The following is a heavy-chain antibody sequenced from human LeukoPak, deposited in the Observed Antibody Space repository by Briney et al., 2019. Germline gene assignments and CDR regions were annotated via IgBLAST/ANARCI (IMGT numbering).Heavy chain of an antibody. Sequence: GGSLRLSCAASGFTFSTYAMSWVRQAPGKGLEWVAVISYDGSNKYYADSVKGRFTISRDNSKNTLYLQMNSLRAEDTAVYYCARGHRSVVVVAATPFWFDPWGQGTLVTVSS. D-gene: IGHD2-15*01. CDR1: GFTFSTYA. V-gene: IGHV3-30-3*01. CDR2: ISYDGSNK. CDR3: ARGHRSVVVVAATPFWFDP. J-gene: IGHJ5*02.